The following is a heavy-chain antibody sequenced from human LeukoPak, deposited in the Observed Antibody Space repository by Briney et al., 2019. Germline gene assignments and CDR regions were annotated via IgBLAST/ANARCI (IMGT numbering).Heavy chain of an antibody. CDR3: VRDRPHTYRDFWNGSPYYYYGMDV. CDR2: ISAYNGNT. CDR1: GYTFTSYG. V-gene: IGHV1-18*01. D-gene: IGHD3-3*01. J-gene: IGHJ6*02. Sequence: ASVKVSCKASGYTFTSYGISWVRQAPGQGLEWMGWISAYNGNTNYAQKLQGRVTMTTDTSTSTAYMELRSLRSDDTAVYYCVRDRPHTYRDFWNGSPYYYYGMDVWGQGTTVTVSS.